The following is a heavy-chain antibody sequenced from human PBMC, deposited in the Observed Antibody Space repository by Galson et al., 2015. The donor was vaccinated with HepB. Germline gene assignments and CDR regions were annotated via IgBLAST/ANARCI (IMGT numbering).Heavy chain of an antibody. J-gene: IGHJ4*02. Sequence: SVKVSCKASGYTFTIYDLIWVRQAPGQGLEWMGWINPNTGNTAYAQKFQGRVVLTRNTSTSTAYMDLSSLRSGDTAVYYCARRLGSGSLEYWGQGSLVTVSS. V-gene: IGHV1-8*01. CDR1: GYTFTIYD. D-gene: IGHD3-10*01. CDR3: ARRLGSGSLEY. CDR2: INPNTGNT.